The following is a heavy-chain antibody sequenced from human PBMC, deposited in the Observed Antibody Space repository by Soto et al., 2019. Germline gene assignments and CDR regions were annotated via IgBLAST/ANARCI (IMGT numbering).Heavy chain of an antibody. J-gene: IGHJ5*02. CDR1: GGSITSSKHY. CDR3: ARSVFP. V-gene: IGHV4-31*03. CDR2: IYYSGFT. Sequence: PSETLSLTCTVSGGSITSSKHYWSWIRQHPGKGLEWIGYIYYSGFTYYNPSLKSRVTISVDTSKNQFSLKLSSVTAADTAVYYCARSVFPWGQGTLVTVSS.